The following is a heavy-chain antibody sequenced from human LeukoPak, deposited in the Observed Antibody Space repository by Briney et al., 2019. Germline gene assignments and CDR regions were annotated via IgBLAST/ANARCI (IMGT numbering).Heavy chain of an antibody. J-gene: IGHJ6*02. D-gene: IGHD6-13*01. CDR3: ARTSIAAAGPRMDV. CDR1: GGSISSSSYY. CDR2: IYYSGST. Sequence: SETLSLTCTVSGGSISSSSYYWGWLREPPGKGLDWIGSIYYSGSTYYNPSLKSRVTISVDTSKNQFSLKLSSVTAADTAVYYCARTSIAAAGPRMDVWGQGTTVTVSS. V-gene: IGHV4-39*01.